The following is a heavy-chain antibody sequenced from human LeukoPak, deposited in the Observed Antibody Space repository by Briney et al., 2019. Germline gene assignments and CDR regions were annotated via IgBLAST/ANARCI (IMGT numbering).Heavy chain of an antibody. CDR1: GGSISSTTYY. CDR2: IYYSGST. V-gene: IGHV4-39*07. J-gene: IGHJ4*02. CDR3: ATYYCSSSNCPSFDY. Sequence: SETLSLTCTVSGGSISSTTYYWDWIRQPPGKGLEWIGNIYYSGSTNYNPSLKSRVTISVDTSKNQFSLKLSSVTAADTAVYYCATYYCSSSNCPSFDYWGQGILVTVSS. D-gene: IGHD2-2*01.